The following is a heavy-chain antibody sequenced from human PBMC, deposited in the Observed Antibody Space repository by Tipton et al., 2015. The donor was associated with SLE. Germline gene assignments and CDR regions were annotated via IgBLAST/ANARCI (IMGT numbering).Heavy chain of an antibody. V-gene: IGHV4-39*01. D-gene: IGHD6-6*01. CDR1: GGSISSSSYY. Sequence: TLSLTCTVSGGSISSSSYYWGWIRQPPGKGLEWIGSIYYSGSTYYNPSLKSRVTISVDTSKNQFSLKLSSVTAADTAVYYCASGDPKLLYSSSGETFDYWGQGTLVTVSS. J-gene: IGHJ4*02. CDR2: IYYSGST. CDR3: ASGDPKLLYSSSGETFDY.